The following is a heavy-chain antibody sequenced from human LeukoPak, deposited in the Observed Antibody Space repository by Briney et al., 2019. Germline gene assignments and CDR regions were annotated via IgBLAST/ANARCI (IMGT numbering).Heavy chain of an antibody. D-gene: IGHD6-19*01. V-gene: IGHV3-20*04. J-gene: IGHJ4*02. CDR1: GFTFDDYG. CDR3: ARGHEALAVAGTEAFVY. CDR2: INWNGGST. Sequence: GGSLRLSCAASGFTFDDYGMSWVRQAPGKGLEWVSGINWNGGSTGYADSVKGRFTISRDNAKNSLYLQMNSLRAEDTALYYCARGHEALAVAGTEAFVYWGRGTLVTVSS.